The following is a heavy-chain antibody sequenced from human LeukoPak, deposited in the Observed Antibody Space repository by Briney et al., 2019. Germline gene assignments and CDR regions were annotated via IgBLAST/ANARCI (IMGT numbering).Heavy chain of an antibody. V-gene: IGHV3-9*01. CDR1: GFTFDDYA. J-gene: IGHJ6*02. CDR2: ISWNSGSI. Sequence: GGSLRLSCAASGFTFDDYAMHWVRQAPGKGLEWVSGISWNSGSIGYADSVKGRFTISRDNAKNSLYLQMNSLRAEDTALYYCAKLGGGYYDSSGPLHYYGMDVWGQGTTVTVSS. D-gene: IGHD3-22*01. CDR3: AKLGGGYYDSSGPLHYYGMDV.